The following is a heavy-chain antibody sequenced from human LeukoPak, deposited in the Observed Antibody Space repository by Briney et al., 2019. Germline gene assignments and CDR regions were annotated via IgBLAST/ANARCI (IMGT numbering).Heavy chain of an antibody. J-gene: IGHJ4*02. V-gene: IGHV1-2*02. Sequence: GASVKVSCKASGYTFTGYYMHWVRQAPGQGLEWMGWINPNSGGTNYAQKFQGRVTMTRDTSISTAYMELSRLRSDDTAVYYCARVGDYGDFALDYWGQGTLVTVSS. CDR3: ARVGDYGDFALDY. CDR2: INPNSGGT. D-gene: IGHD4-17*01. CDR1: GYTFTGYY.